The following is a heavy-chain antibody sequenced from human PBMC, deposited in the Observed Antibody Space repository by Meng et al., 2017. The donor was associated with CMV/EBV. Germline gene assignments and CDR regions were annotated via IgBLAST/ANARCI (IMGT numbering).Heavy chain of an antibody. V-gene: IGHV1-46*01. CDR3: ARDPRIAAAGARGMDV. J-gene: IGHJ6*02. CDR1: GYSFTSDY. Sequence: ASVKVSCKASGYSFTSDYIHWVRQAPGQGLEWMGIINPSGGSTNYAQKFQGRVTMTSDTSTSTVYMELTSLRSEDTAVYYCARDPRIAAAGARGMDVWGQGTTVTRLL. D-gene: IGHD6-13*01. CDR2: INPSGGST.